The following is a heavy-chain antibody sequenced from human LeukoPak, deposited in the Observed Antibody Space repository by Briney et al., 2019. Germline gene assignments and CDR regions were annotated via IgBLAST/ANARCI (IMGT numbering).Heavy chain of an antibody. D-gene: IGHD3-22*01. V-gene: IGHV1-3*03. Sequence: ASVKVSCKASGYTFTSYAMHWVRQAPGQRLEWMGWINAGNGNTKYSQEFQGRVTITRDTSASTAYMELSSLRSEDMAVYYCARTGFGYYDSSGYLGGFDYWGRGTLVTVSS. J-gene: IGHJ4*02. CDR3: ARTGFGYYDSSGYLGGFDY. CDR1: GYTFTSYA. CDR2: INAGNGNT.